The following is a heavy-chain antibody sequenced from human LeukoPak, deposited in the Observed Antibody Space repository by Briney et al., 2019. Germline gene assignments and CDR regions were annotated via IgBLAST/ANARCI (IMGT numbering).Heavy chain of an antibody. D-gene: IGHD4-23*01. CDR2: IYSGGST. CDR1: GGSFSGYY. Sequence: ETLSLTCVVYGGSFSGYYWSWIRQAPGKGLEWVSLIYSGGSTDYTDSVKGRFTISRDNSKNTLYLQMNSLRAEDTAVYYRARRAGGYSHPYDYWGQGTLVTVSS. CDR3: ARRAGGYSHPYDY. J-gene: IGHJ4*02. V-gene: IGHV3-53*01.